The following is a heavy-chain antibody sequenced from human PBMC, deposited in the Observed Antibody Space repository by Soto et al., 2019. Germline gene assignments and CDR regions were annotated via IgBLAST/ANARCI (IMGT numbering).Heavy chain of an antibody. CDR3: AKAATWELTPHNWFDP. CDR1: GFTFGDYA. CDR2: ISGSGGNT. J-gene: IGHJ5*02. D-gene: IGHD1-26*01. V-gene: IGHV3-23*01. Sequence: EVQLLESGGGWVQPGGSLRLSCAASGFTFGDYAMRWVRQAPGKGLEWVSVISGSGGNTYYADSMKGRFTISRDNSKKTVYLQVKNVRAEDTAGYYCAKAATWELTPHNWFDPWGQGTLVTVSS.